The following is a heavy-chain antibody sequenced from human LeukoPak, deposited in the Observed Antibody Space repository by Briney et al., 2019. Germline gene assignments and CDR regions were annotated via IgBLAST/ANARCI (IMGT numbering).Heavy chain of an antibody. CDR2: ISGSGGST. V-gene: IGHV3-23*01. Sequence: PGGSLRLSCAASGFAFSSYAMSWVRQAPGKGLEWVSAISGSGGSTYYADSVKGRFTISRDNSKNTLYLQMNSLRAEDTAVYYCAISAQYSSGWYEYWGQGTLVTVSS. D-gene: IGHD6-19*01. CDR1: GFAFSSYA. J-gene: IGHJ4*02. CDR3: AISAQYSSGWYEY.